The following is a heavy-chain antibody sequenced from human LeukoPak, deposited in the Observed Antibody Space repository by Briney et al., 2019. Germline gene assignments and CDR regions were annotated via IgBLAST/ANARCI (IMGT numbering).Heavy chain of an antibody. Sequence: GESLRISCKGSGYGFTTYWITWVRQMPGKGLEWMGTIDPSDSYTNYSPSFQGHVSISVDKSISTAYLQWSSLKASDTAMYYCARHLYGSVTYNVDYWGQGTLVTVSS. CDR2: IDPSDSYT. CDR1: GYGFTTYW. CDR3: ARHLYGSVTYNVDY. D-gene: IGHD3-10*01. V-gene: IGHV5-10-1*01. J-gene: IGHJ4*02.